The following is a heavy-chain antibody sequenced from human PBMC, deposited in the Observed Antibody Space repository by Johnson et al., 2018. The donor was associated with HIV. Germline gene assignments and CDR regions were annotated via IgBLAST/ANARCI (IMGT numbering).Heavy chain of an antibody. D-gene: IGHD2-21*02. CDR2: ISSSGSTI. CDR1: GFTVSSNY. Sequence: QVQLVETGGGLIQPGGSLRLSCAASGFTVSSNYMSWVRQAPGKGLEWVSYISSSGSTIYYADSVKGRFTISRDNAKNSLYLQMNSLRAEDTAVYYCASTCGGDCSRGDAFDIWGQGTMVTVSS. CDR3: ASTCGGDCSRGDAFDI. V-gene: IGHV3-11*04. J-gene: IGHJ3*02.